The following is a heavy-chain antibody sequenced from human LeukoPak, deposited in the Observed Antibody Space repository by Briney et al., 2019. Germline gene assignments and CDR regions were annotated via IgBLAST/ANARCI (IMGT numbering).Heavy chain of an antibody. Sequence: SVKVSCKASGGTFSSYAISWVRQAPGQGLEWMGRIIPILGIANYAQKFQGRVTITADKSTSTAYMELSSLRSEDTAVYYCARTIAVAGTRPYYYGMDVWGQGTTVTVSS. J-gene: IGHJ6*02. CDR2: IIPILGIA. CDR1: GGTFSSYA. CDR3: ARTIAVAGTRPYYYGMDV. D-gene: IGHD6-19*01. V-gene: IGHV1-69*04.